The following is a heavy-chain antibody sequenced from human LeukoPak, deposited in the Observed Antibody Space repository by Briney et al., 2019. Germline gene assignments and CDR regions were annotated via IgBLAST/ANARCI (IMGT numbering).Heavy chain of an antibody. CDR2: ISGGGGST. D-gene: IGHD1-26*01. J-gene: IGHJ3*02. Sequence: PGGSLRLSCAASGFTFSRYAMNWVRQAPGKGLEWVSGISGGGGSTYYAESVKGRFIISRDNSKNTIYLQMSSLRAEDTAVYYCAKATWGGNAFDIWGQGTKVTVSS. CDR3: AKATWGGNAFDI. CDR1: GFTFSRYA. V-gene: IGHV3-23*01.